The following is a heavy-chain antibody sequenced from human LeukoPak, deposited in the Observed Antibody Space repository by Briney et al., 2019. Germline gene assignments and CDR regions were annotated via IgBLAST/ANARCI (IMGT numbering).Heavy chain of an antibody. V-gene: IGHV3-66*01. CDR1: GFTVSTNY. D-gene: IGHD4-17*01. CDR2: IYSGGNT. CDR3: ARDMTTETTGDY. Sequence: GGSLRLSCAASGFTVSTNYMSWVRQAPGKGLEWVSVIYSGGNTYYVDSVKGRFTISRDNSKNTLYLQMNSLRAEDTAVYHCARDMTTETTGDYWGQGTLVTVSS. J-gene: IGHJ4*02.